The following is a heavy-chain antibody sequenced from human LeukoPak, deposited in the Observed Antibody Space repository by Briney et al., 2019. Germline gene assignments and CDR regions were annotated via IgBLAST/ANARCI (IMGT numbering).Heavy chain of an antibody. CDR3: ARGGLGYSYGQLDY. Sequence: GSSLRLSCAASGFTFSSYGKNWVRQAPGKGLEWVAVIWYDGSNKYYADSVKGRFTISRDNSKNTLYLQMNSPRAEDTAVYYCARGGLGYSYGQLDYWGQGTLVTVSS. CDR2: IWYDGSNK. J-gene: IGHJ4*02. V-gene: IGHV3-33*01. D-gene: IGHD5-18*01. CDR1: GFTFSSYG.